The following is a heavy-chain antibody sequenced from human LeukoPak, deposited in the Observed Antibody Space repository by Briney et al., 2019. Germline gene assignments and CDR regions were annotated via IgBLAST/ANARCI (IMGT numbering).Heavy chain of an antibody. D-gene: IGHD3-10*01. V-gene: IGHV4-59*13. Sequence: SETLSLTCVVSRGSISSYYWSWIRQSPGKGLEWIGYIYYDGSTNYNPSLKSRATISLDTSKNQFSLRLSSVTAADTAVYYCASLGGSGSWNFGYWGQGALVTVSS. CDR1: RGSISSYY. CDR2: IYYDGST. J-gene: IGHJ4*02. CDR3: ASLGGSGSWNFGY.